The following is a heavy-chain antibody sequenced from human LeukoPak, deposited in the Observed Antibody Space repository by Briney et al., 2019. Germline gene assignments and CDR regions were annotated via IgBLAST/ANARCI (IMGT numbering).Heavy chain of an antibody. Sequence: ASVNVSRKASGYTFTSYGISWVRQAPRQRREWMGWISAYNGNTNYAQKLQGRVTMTTDTSTSTAYMELRSLRSDDTAVYYCARDISGWSHYFDYWGQGTMVTVSS. CDR1: GYTFTSYG. V-gene: IGHV1-18*01. CDR2: ISAYNGNT. J-gene: IGHJ4*02. CDR3: ARDISGWSHYFDY. D-gene: IGHD6-19*01.